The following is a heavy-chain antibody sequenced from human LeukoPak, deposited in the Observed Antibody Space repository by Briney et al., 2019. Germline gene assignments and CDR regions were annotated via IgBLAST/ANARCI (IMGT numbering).Heavy chain of an antibody. J-gene: IGHJ4*02. CDR1: GGTFSSYA. CDR2: IIPIFGTA. V-gene: IGHV1-69*05. Sequence: SVKVSCKASGGTFSSYAISWVRQAPGQGLEWMGRIIPIFGTANYAQKFQGRVTITRNTSISTAYMELSSLRSEDTAVYYCARAVVRGVMVFGYWGQGTLVTVSS. CDR3: ARAVVRGVMVFGY. D-gene: IGHD3-10*01.